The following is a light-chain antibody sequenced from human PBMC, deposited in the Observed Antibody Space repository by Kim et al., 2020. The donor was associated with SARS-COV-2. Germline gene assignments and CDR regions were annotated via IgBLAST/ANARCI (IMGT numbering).Light chain of an antibody. CDR1: SGHSSYI. J-gene: IGLJ6*01. CDR2: LEGSGSY. V-gene: IGLV4-60*03. Sequence: QPVLTQSSSASASLGSSVKLTCTLSSGHSSYIIAWHQQQPGKAPRYLMKLEGSGSYNKGSGVPDRFSGSSSGADRYLTISNLQSEDEADYYCETWDSNFNVFGSGTQLTVL. CDR3: ETWDSNFNV.